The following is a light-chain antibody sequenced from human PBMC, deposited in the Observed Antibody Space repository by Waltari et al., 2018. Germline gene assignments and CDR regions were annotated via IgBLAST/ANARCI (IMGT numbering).Light chain of an antibody. CDR1: QSVSRW. J-gene: IGKJ1*01. CDR2: DAS. Sequence: DIQMTQSPSTLSASIGDRVTITRRASQSVSRWLVWNQQKPGKAPKVLIYDASSLESGVPSRFSGSGSGTEFTLTISSLQPDDFATYYCQQYTTYSGTFGQGTKVEIK. CDR3: QQYTTYSGT. V-gene: IGKV1-5*01.